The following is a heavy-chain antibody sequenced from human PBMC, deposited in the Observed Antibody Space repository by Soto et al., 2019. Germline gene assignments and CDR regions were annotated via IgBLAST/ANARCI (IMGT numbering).Heavy chain of an antibody. J-gene: IGHJ5*02. V-gene: IGHV3-11*01. CDR3: ARPPTSGSKGSGVLSDWFDP. CDR2: ISSSGSTI. D-gene: IGHD1-26*01. Sequence: GGSLRLSCAASGFTFSDYYMSWIRQAPGKGLEWVSYISSSGSTIYYADSVKGRFTISRDNAKNSLYLQMNSLRAEDTAVYYCARPPTSGSKGSGVLSDWFDPWGQGTLVTVSS. CDR1: GFTFSDYY.